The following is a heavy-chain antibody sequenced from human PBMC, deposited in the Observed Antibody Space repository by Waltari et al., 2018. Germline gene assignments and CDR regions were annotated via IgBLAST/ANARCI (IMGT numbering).Heavy chain of an antibody. Sequence: QVQLVQSGAEVKKPGASVKVSCKASGYTFTGYYMHWVRQAPGQGLEWTGWINPNSGGTNNAQKFQGRVTMTRDTSISTAYMELSRLRSDDTAVYYCARVRRIYYYGMDVWGQGTTVTVSS. CDR2: INPNSGGT. CDR3: ARVRRIYYYGMDV. CDR1: GYTFTGYY. V-gene: IGHV1-2*02. J-gene: IGHJ6*02.